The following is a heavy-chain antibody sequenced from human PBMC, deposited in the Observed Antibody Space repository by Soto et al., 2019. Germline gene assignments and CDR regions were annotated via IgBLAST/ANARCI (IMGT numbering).Heavy chain of an antibody. D-gene: IGHD3-10*01. J-gene: IGHJ1*01. Sequence: EVRLVDSGGGLVQPGGSLRLSCGASGFSFRDYWMSWVRQAPGRGLEWVANTNQDGSDQNYVESVKGRFTISRDNAKNSLFLQMSSLRAEDTALYYCVLEGYNNTWGSCWGPGTLVTVSS. CDR1: GFSFRDYW. CDR3: VLEGYNNTWGSC. CDR2: TNQDGSDQ. V-gene: IGHV3-7*03.